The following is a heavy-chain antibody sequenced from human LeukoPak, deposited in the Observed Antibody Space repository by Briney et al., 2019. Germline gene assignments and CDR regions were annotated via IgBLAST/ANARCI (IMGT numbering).Heavy chain of an antibody. CDR2: IYYSGGT. CDR3: ARDGVGASDY. V-gene: IGHV4-59*01. CDR1: GGSISSYY. Sequence: SETLSLTCTVSGGSISSYYWSWIRQPPGKGLEWIGYIYYSGGTNYNPSLKSRVTISVDTSKNQFSLKLSSVTAADTAVYYCARDGVGASDYWGQGTLVTVSS. J-gene: IGHJ4*02. D-gene: IGHD1-26*01.